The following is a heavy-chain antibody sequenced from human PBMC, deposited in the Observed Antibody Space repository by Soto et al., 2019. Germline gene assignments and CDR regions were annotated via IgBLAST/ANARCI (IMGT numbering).Heavy chain of an antibody. J-gene: IGHJ4*02. CDR1: GGTFSSYA. CDR2: IIPIFGTA. CDR3: ARGLAPIGYCSGGSCYPTNFDY. V-gene: IGHV1-69*13. Sequence: SVRVSCRASGGTFSSYAISWVRQAPGQGLEWMGGIIPIFGTANHAQKFQGRVTITADESTSTAYMELSSLRSEDTAVYYCARGLAPIGYCSGGSCYPTNFDYWGQGTLVTAPQ. D-gene: IGHD2-15*01.